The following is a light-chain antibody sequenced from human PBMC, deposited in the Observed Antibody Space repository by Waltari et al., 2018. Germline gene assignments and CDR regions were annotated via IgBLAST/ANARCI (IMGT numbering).Light chain of an antibody. Sequence: QSALTQPASQSGSPGPSINISCTGTTRYVVFYNYVSWYQQHPGQSPKLMMYDVSARPSGVSNRFSGSKSGNTASLTISGLQAEDEADYYCNSYAGSSSWVFGGGTKLTVL. CDR2: DVS. J-gene: IGLJ3*02. V-gene: IGLV2-14*01. CDR3: NSYAGSSSWV. CDR1: TRYVVFYNY.